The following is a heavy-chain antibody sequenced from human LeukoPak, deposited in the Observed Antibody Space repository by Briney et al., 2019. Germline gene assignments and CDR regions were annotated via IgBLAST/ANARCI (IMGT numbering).Heavy chain of an antibody. CDR1: GFTFSSYG. CDR2: ISYDGSNK. V-gene: IGHV3-30*18. J-gene: IGHJ4*02. CDR3: AKDVTLGVVGVITGYFDY. Sequence: GGSLRLSCAASGFTFSSYGMHWVRQAPGKGLEWVAVISYDGSNKYYADSVKGRFTISRDNSKNTLYLQMNSLRAEDTALYYCAKDVTLGVVGVITGYFDYWGQGTLVTVSS. D-gene: IGHD3-10*01.